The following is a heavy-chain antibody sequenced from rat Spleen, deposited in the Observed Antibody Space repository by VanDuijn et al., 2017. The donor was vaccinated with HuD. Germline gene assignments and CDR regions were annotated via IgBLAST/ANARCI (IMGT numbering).Heavy chain of an antibody. J-gene: IGHJ2*01. Sequence: EVQLAESGGGLVQPGRSLKLSCAASGSTFSDYYMAWVRQVPTKGLAWVASISTSGGSTYYRGSVKGRFTVSRDNAKSTLYLQMDSLRSEDTSPYYCASLTTEGMRWGQGVMVTVSS. CDR3: ASLTTEGMR. D-gene: IGHD1-11*01. CDR1: GSTFSDYY. CDR2: ISTSGGST. V-gene: IGHV5-25*01.